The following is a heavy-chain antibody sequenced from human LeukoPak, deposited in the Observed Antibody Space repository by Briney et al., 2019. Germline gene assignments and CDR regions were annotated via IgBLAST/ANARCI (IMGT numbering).Heavy chain of an antibody. CDR3: ARSLLGYSSSLGMYYFDY. D-gene: IGHD6-13*01. J-gene: IGHJ4*02. V-gene: IGHV4-34*01. Sequence: KPSETLSLTCTVYGGSFSGYYWRWIRQPPGKGLEWIGEINHSGSTNYNPSLKSRVTISVDTSKNQLSLKLSSVTAADTAVYYCARSLLGYSSSLGMYYFDYWGQGTLVTVSS. CDR2: INHSGST. CDR1: GGSFSGYY.